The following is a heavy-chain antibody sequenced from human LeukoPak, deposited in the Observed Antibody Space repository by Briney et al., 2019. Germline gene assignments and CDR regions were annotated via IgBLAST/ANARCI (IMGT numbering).Heavy chain of an antibody. CDR1: GFTFDDYG. J-gene: IGHJ4*02. D-gene: IGHD2-8*01. Sequence: PGGSLRLSCEASGFTFDDYGMNWVRQVPGKALEWVSGINRNGDNTDYADSVKGRFTISRDNAKNSHFLQMNSLRVEDTAFYYCARGFRNGPFDCWGQGTLVTVSS. V-gene: IGHV3-20*04. CDR3: ARGFRNGPFDC. CDR2: INRNGDNT.